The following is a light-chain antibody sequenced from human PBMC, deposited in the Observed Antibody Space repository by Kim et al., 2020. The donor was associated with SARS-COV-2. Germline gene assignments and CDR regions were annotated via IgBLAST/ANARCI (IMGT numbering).Light chain of an antibody. CDR3: QQYGSPPWT. CDR2: GAS. V-gene: IGKV3-20*01. CDR1: QAVSSSY. Sequence: SPGERATRACRASQAVSSSYLAWYQQKPGQAPRLLIYGASSRATGIPDRFSGSGSGTDFTLTISRLEPEDFAVYYCQQYGSPPWTFGQGTKVEIK. J-gene: IGKJ1*01.